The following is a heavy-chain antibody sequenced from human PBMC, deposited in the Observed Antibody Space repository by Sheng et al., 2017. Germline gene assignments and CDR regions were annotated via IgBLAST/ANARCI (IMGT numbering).Heavy chain of an antibody. D-gene: IGHD6-13*01. J-gene: IGHJ5*02. CDR3: AREYSSSWRGWFHP. CDR1: GFTFSSYW. V-gene: IGHV3-74*01. Sequence: EVQLEESGGGLVQPGGSLRLSCAASGFTFSSYWMYWVRQAPGKGLVWVSRINSDGSTTTYADSVKGRFTISRDNTKNTLYLQMNSLRAEDTAVYYCAREYSSSWRGWFHPWGQGTLVTV. CDR2: INSDGSTT.